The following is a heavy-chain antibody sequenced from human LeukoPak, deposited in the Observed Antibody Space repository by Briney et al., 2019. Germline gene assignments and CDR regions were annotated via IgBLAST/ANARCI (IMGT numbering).Heavy chain of an antibody. CDR2: ISSSSSTI. Sequence: GGSLRLSCAASGFTFSSYSMNWVRQAPGKGLEWVSYISSSSSTIYYADSVKGRFTISRDNAKNSLYLQMNSLRDEDTAVYYCASRSFYYDSSGYYSRWFDPWGQGTLVTVSS. J-gene: IGHJ5*02. D-gene: IGHD3-22*01. CDR1: GFTFSSYS. V-gene: IGHV3-48*02. CDR3: ASRSFYYDSSGYYSRWFDP.